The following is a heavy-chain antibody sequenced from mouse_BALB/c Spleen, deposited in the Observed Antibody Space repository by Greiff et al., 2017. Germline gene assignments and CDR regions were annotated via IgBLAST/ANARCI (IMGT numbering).Heavy chain of an antibody. D-gene: IGHD2-14*01. Sequence: EVKLVESGGGLVQPGGSRKLSCAASGFTFSSFGMHWVRQAPEKGLEWVAYISSGSSTIYYADTVKGRFTITRDNPKNTLFLQMTSLRSEDTAMYYCARSGTAVHYAMDDWGQGTSVTVSS. V-gene: IGHV5-17*02. CDR3: ARSGTAVHYAMDD. CDR1: GFTFSSFG. CDR2: ISSGSSTI. J-gene: IGHJ4*01.